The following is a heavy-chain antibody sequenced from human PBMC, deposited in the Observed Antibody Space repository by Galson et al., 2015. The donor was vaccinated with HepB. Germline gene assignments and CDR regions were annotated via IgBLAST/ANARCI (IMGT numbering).Heavy chain of an antibody. V-gene: IGHV3-21*01. CDR2: ISSSSSYI. J-gene: IGHJ6*02. CDR3: ARDGLHPDYYYYGMDV. Sequence: SLRLSCAASGFTFSSYSMNWVRQAPGKGLEWVSSISSSSSYIYCADSVKGRFTISRDNAKNSLYLQMNSLRAEDTAVYYCARDGLHPDYYYYGMDVWGQGTTVTVSS. D-gene: IGHD4-11*01. CDR1: GFTFSSYS.